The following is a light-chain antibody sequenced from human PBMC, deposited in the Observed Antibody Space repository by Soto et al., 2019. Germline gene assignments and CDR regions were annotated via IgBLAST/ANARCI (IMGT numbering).Light chain of an antibody. V-gene: IGLV1-44*01. Sequence: QSVLTQPPSASGTPGQRVTISCSGSSSNIGSNTVNWYQQLPGTAPKLLIYSNNQRPSGVPDRFSASKSGASASLAISGLQSEDEATYYCASWDNSLNGLYVFGAGTKVTVL. CDR3: ASWDNSLNGLYV. CDR2: SNN. J-gene: IGLJ1*01. CDR1: SSNIGSNT.